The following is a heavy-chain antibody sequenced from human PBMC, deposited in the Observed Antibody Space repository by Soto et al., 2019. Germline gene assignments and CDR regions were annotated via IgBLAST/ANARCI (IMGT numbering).Heavy chain of an antibody. CDR2: ISAYNGNT. CDR3: ARVRGSGSFNWFDP. D-gene: IGHD3-10*01. V-gene: IGHV1-18*01. CDR1: GYTFTSYG. J-gene: IGHJ5*02. Sequence: GASVKVSCKASGYTFTSYGISWVRQAPGQGHEWMGWISAYNGNTNYAQKLQGRVTMTTDTSTSTAYMELRSLRSDDTAVYYCARVRGSGSFNWFDPWGQGTLVTVSS.